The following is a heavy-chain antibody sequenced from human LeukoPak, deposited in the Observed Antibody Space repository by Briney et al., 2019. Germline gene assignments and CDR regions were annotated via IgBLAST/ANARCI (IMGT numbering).Heavy chain of an antibody. CDR1: GYTFTSYD. V-gene: IGHV1-8*01. CDR2: MNPNSGNT. Sequence: ASVKLSCTASGYTFTSYDINWVRQATGQGHEWMGWMNPNSGNTGHAQKFQGRVTMTRNTSISTAYMELSSLRSEDTAVYYCARHSRGPRDYWGQGTLVTVSS. J-gene: IGHJ4*02. D-gene: IGHD2-15*01. CDR3: ARHSRGPRDY.